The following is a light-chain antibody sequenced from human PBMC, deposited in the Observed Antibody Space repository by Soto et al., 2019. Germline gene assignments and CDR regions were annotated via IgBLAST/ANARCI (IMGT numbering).Light chain of an antibody. CDR2: AAS. J-gene: IGKJ2*01. CDR1: QGVSNW. V-gene: IGKV1-12*01. Sequence: DIQMTQSPSSVFASVGDRVTITCRASQGVSNWLAWYQQKPGKAPKLLIYAASTLRSGVPSRFRGSGSGTDFTFTISSLQPEDFATYYCQQANSFPYTFGQGTKVDIK. CDR3: QQANSFPYT.